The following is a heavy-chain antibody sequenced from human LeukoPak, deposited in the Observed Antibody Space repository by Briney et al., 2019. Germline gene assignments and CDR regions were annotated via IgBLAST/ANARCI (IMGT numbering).Heavy chain of an antibody. D-gene: IGHD2-2*01. J-gene: IGHJ4*02. V-gene: IGHV3-23*01. Sequence: GGSLRLSCAASGFTFSSYAMSWVRQAPGKGLEWVSSLSGSGGDTYYADSVKGRFTISRDNSKNTVYLQMNSLRAEDTAVYYCAKDHYGTRYFDYWGQGTLVTVSS. CDR3: AKDHYGTRYFDY. CDR2: LSGSGGDT. CDR1: GFTFSSYA.